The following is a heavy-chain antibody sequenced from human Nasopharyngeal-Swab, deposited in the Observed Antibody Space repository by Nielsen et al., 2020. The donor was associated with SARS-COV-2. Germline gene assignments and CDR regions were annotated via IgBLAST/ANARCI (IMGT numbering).Heavy chain of an antibody. CDR1: GFTFSSYW. CDR2: INSDGSST. J-gene: IGHJ5*02. D-gene: IGHD4-17*01. CDR3: ARRYDYGDYDWFDP. V-gene: IGHV3-74*01. Sequence: GGSLRLSCAASGFTFSSYWMHWVRQAPGKGLVWVSRINSDGSSTSYADSVKGRFTISRDNAKNTLYLQMNSLRAEDTAVYYCARRYDYGDYDWFDPWGQGTLVTVSS.